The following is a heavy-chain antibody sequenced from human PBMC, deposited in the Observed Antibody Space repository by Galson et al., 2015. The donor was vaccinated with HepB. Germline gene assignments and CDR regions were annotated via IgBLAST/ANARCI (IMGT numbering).Heavy chain of an antibody. V-gene: IGHV3-11*06. CDR2: ISSSSSYT. J-gene: IGHJ4*02. CDR3: AREPDCTNGVCSIWAFDY. Sequence: SLRLSCAASGFTFSDYYMSWIRQAPGKGLEWVSYISSSSSYTNYADSVKGRFTTSRDNAKNSLYLQMNSLRAEDTAVYYCAREPDCTNGVCSIWAFDYWGQGTLVTVSS. CDR1: GFTFSDYY. D-gene: IGHD2-8*01.